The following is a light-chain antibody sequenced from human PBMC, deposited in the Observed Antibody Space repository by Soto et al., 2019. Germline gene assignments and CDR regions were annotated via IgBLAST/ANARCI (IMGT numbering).Light chain of an antibody. CDR2: GTS. CDR3: QRYGSSPLIN. J-gene: IGKJ5*01. CDR1: QSVSSSS. Sequence: ETVLTQSPGTLSLSPGERATRSCRASQSVSSSSLAWYQQRLGQAPRLLIYGTSSRATGIPDRFSGSGSGTDFTLTISRLEPEDFAVYFCQRYGSSPLINFGQGTQLEIK. V-gene: IGKV3-20*01.